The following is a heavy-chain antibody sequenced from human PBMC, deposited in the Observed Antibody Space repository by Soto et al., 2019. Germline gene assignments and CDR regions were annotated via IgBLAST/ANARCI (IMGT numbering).Heavy chain of an antibody. CDR3: ARYDTFEH. CDR1: GFDFSASA. Sequence: EVQLVESGGALVQPGGSLKLSCAASGFDFSASAMHWVRQATGRRPEWVGRIRSEAHSYATGYAASIRGRFIISRDDSKNTVYLQMNSLENGDTAVSYCARYDTFEHWGHGTLVTVSS. CDR2: IRSEAHSYAT. J-gene: IGHJ4*01. V-gene: IGHV3-73*02. D-gene: IGHD3-9*01.